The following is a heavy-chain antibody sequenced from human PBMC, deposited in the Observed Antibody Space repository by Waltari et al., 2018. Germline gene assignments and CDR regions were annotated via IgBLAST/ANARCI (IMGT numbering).Heavy chain of an antibody. J-gene: IGHJ3*01. CDR2: LDAEDGQA. CDR1: GATFTDTY. V-gene: IGHV1-69-2*01. CDR3: AAALGGGISASRPFHF. D-gene: IGHD3-10*01. Sequence: EVHLLPSGAEVKKPGPPVKISSKVSGATFTDTYIPWIQQAPGKGLQVMGLLDAEDGQAVYAEKFQGRVTMTADTSIHTAYMELTSLTSEDTAFYYCAAALGGGISASRPFHFWGQGTMITVSS.